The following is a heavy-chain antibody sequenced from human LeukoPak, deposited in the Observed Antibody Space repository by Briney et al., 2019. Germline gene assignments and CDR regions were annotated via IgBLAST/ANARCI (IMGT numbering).Heavy chain of an antibody. CDR3: TGNYYGSGSYADFDY. Sequence: GGSLRLSCAASGFTFRNNDMSWVRQTPGGGLEWVAAITGSGGSTYYADSVKGRFTISRDNSKNTLYLQMDSLKTEDTAVYYCTGNYYGSGSYADFDYWGQGTLVTVSS. J-gene: IGHJ4*02. CDR1: GFTFRNND. D-gene: IGHD3-10*01. V-gene: IGHV3-23*01. CDR2: ITGSGGST.